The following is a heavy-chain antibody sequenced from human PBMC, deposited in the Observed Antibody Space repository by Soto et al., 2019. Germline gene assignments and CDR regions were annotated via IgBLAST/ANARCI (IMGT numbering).Heavy chain of an antibody. J-gene: IGHJ3*02. CDR2: ISYSGST. D-gene: IGHD2-15*01. Sequence: QVQLQESGPGLVKPSETLSLTCTVSGGSISSYYWSWVRHPPGRGLEWIGYISYSGSTNYHPSLKSRVTISVDTSKNQFSLRLSSVTAADTAEYFCARHEVVVVAATVRPHAFDIWGQGTTVTVSS. CDR3: ARHEVVVVAATVRPHAFDI. CDR1: GGSISSYY. V-gene: IGHV4-59*08.